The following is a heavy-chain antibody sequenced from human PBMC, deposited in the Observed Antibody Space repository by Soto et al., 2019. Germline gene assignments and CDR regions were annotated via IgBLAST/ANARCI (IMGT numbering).Heavy chain of an antibody. CDR1: GGTFSSYA. CDR2: IIPIFGTA. J-gene: IGHJ4*02. Sequence: SVKVSCKASGGTFSSYAIDWVRQAPGQGLEWMGGIIPIFGTANYAQKFQGRVTITADESTSTAYMELRSLRSEDTAVYYCARGIHYDSSGFYYFYWGQGTLVTVSS. CDR3: ARGIHYDSSGFYYFY. V-gene: IGHV1-69*13. D-gene: IGHD3-22*01.